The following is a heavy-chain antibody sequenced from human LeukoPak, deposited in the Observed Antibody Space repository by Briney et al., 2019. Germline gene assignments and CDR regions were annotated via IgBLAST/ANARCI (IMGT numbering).Heavy chain of an antibody. D-gene: IGHD6-19*01. V-gene: IGHV3-30-3*01. CDR1: GFSFYTYA. Sequence: GGSLRLSCAASGFSFYTYAMHWVRQAPGKGLEGVAVISYDGRNKYYADSVKGRSTISRDNSKNTLYLQLNSPRAEDTAVYYCARDGGPQWLDPPGYFDYWGQGSLVAVSS. J-gene: IGHJ4*02. CDR2: ISYDGRNK. CDR3: ARDGGPQWLDPPGYFDY.